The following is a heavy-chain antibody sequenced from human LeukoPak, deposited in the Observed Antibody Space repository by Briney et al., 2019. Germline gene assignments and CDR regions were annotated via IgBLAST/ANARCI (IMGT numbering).Heavy chain of an antibody. CDR2: ISGSGGST. J-gene: IGHJ4*02. D-gene: IGHD3-3*01. CDR1: GFTFSSYA. CDR3: AKNFLSGYDFWSGYFAVY. Sequence: PGGSLRLSCAASGFTFSSYAMSWVRQAPGKGLEWVSAISGSGGSTYYADSVKGRFTISRDNFKNTLYLQMNSLRAEDTAVYYCAKNFLSGYDFWSGYFAVYWGQGTLVTVSS. V-gene: IGHV3-23*01.